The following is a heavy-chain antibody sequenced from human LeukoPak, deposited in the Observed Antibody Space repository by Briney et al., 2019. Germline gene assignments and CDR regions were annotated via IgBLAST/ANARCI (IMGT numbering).Heavy chain of an antibody. D-gene: IGHD5-12*01. CDR1: GYTFIAKY. CDR2: INPNSGGT. Sequence: GASVKVSCKASGYTFIAKYMHWVRRAPGQGLEWMGWINPNSGGTNYAPEFQGRVIMTRDTSISTAHMEMRRLRSDDTAVYYCAITSWATLNAFDIWGQGTVVTVSP. CDR3: AITSWATLNAFDI. J-gene: IGHJ3*02. V-gene: IGHV1-2*02.